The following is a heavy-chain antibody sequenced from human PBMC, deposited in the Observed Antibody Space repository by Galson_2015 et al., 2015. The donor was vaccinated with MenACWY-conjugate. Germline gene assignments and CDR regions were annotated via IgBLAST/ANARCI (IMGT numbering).Heavy chain of an antibody. J-gene: IGHJ6*02. V-gene: IGHV5-51*01. Sequence: QSGAEVTKPGESLTISCTGSGYSFTNYWIAWVRQMPGKGLEWVGLIDPVNSNIRYSSSFQGQVTISADESISTAYLQWSSLKASDTATYYCARHPPGGRGMDVWGRGTTVTVSS. D-gene: IGHD1-26*01. CDR3: ARHPPGGRGMDV. CDR1: GYSFTNYW. CDR2: IDPVNSNI.